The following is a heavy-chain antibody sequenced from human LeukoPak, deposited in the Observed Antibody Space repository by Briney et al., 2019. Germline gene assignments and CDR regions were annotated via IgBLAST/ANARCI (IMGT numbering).Heavy chain of an antibody. D-gene: IGHD6-13*01. CDR2: TYYRSKWYN. CDR1: GDSVSSNTPA. Sequence: PSQTLSLTCAISGDSVSSNTPAWNWIRQSPSRGLEWLGRTYYRSKWYNDYAVSVRSRITINPDTAKNQFSLQLNSVTPEDTAAYYCARQQRGAFDYWGQGTLVTVSS. CDR3: ARQQRGAFDY. V-gene: IGHV6-1*01. J-gene: IGHJ4*02.